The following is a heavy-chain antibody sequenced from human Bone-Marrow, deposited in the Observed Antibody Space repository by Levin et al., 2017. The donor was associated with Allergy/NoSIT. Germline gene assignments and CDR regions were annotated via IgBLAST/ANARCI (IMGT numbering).Heavy chain of an antibody. J-gene: IGHJ3*02. D-gene: IGHD3-10*01. V-gene: IGHV5-51*01. CDR1: GYNFTNYW. CDR2: IYPGDSDT. CDR3: ARRGWFGEFMTDAFDM. Sequence: KRGESLKISCKGSGYNFTNYWIAWVRQMPGKGLEWMGIIYPGDSDTRYSPSFRGQVIISVDKSTNTAYLQWSGLKASDTAMFYCARRGWFGEFMTDAFDMWGQGTMVTVSS.